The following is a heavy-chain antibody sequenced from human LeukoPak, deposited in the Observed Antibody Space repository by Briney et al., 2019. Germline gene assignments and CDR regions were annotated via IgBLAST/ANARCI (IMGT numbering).Heavy chain of an antibody. J-gene: IGHJ4*02. CDR3: ARQMYYYDSSGYYDY. CDR2: IYYSGST. V-gene: IGHV4-39*01. CDR1: VGSISSSTSY. Sequence: PSETPSLTCTVSVGSISSSTSYWGWIRRPPGEGLEWIGSIYYSGSTYYNPSLKSRVTISVDTSKNQFSLRLSSVTAAETAVYFCARQMYYYDSSGYYDYWGQGALVTVSS. D-gene: IGHD3-22*01.